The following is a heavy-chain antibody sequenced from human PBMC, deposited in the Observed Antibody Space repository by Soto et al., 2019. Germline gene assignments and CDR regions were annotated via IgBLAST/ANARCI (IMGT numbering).Heavy chain of an antibody. V-gene: IGHV4-59*01. D-gene: IGHD3-16*01. Sequence: PSETLSLTCNVSGGSISNYYWTWFRQSPEKGLEWIGYMYYNGNINYNPSLKSRVTISIDTSKNQLSLTLKSVTAADTAVYYCASGGNWFDPWGQGVLVTASS. J-gene: IGHJ5*02. CDR1: GGSISNYY. CDR3: ASGGNWFDP. CDR2: MYYNGNI.